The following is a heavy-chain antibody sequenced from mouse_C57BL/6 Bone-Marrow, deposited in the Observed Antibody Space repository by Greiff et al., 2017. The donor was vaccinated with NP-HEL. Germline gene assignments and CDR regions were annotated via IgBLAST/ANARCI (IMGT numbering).Heavy chain of an antibody. CDR1: GYTFTDHT. Sequence: QVQLKQSDAELVKPGASVKISCKVSGYTFTDHTIHWMKQRPEQGLEWIGYIYPRDGSTKYNEKFKGKATLTADKSSSTAYMQLNSLTSEDSAVYVCARNYGSSWSDWYFDVWGTGTTVTVSS. V-gene: IGHV1-78*01. J-gene: IGHJ1*03. CDR3: ARNYGSSWSDWYFDV. D-gene: IGHD1-1*01. CDR2: IYPRDGST.